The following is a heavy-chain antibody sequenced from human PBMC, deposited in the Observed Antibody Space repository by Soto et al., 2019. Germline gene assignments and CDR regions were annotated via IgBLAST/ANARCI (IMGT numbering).Heavy chain of an antibody. J-gene: IGHJ4*02. CDR1: GGSISSSSDY. CDR3: AGLRTFRSIAARGLLPPTPYFDY. D-gene: IGHD6-6*01. V-gene: IGHV4-39*01. Sequence: PPETLSLTCTVSGGSISSSSDYWCWIRQPPWKGLDWILSIYYSGSTYYNPSLKSRVTISVDTSKNQFSLKLSSVTAADTAVYYCAGLRTFRSIAARGLLPPTPYFDYWGQGTLVTVSS. CDR2: IYYSGST.